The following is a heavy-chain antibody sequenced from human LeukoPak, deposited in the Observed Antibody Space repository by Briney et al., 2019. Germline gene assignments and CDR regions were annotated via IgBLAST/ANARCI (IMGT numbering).Heavy chain of an antibody. J-gene: IGHJ4*02. CDR1: GYTFTSYG. CDR2: FDPEDGET. CDR3: ATGFGSSNYYDSSGYYSLGY. Sequence: GASVKVSCKASGYTFTSYGISWVRQAPGKGLEWMGGFDPEDGETIYAQKFQGRVTMTEDTSTDTAYMELSSLRSEDTAVYYCATGFGSSNYYDSSGYYSLGYWGQGTLVTVSS. V-gene: IGHV1-24*01. D-gene: IGHD3-22*01.